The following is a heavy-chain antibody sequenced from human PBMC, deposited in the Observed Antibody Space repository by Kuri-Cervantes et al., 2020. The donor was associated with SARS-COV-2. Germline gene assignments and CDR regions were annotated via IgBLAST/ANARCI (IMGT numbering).Heavy chain of an antibody. J-gene: IGHJ4*02. CDR1: GGSISSGGYS. V-gene: IGHV4-30-2*02. D-gene: IGHD3-22*01. CDR3: ARIPSYDSSGVYFDY. Sequence: LRLSCAVSGGSISSGGYSWSWIRQPPGKGLEWIGYIYHSGSTYYNPSLKSRVTISVDTSKNQFSLKLSSVTAADTAVYYCARIPSYDSSGVYFDYWGQGTLVTVSS. CDR2: IYHSGST.